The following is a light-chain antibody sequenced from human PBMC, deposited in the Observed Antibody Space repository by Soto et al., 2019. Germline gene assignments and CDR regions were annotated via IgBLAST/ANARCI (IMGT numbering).Light chain of an antibody. CDR1: SSDVGGYNY. Sequence: QSALTQPASVSGSPGQSITVSCIGTSSDVGGYNYVSWYQQHPGKAPKLMIHDVSNRPSGVSNRFSGSKSGNTASLTISGLQAEYEAYYYCSSYANSNTQVFGGGTKLTVL. V-gene: IGLV2-14*03. J-gene: IGLJ2*01. CDR3: SSYANSNTQV. CDR2: DVS.